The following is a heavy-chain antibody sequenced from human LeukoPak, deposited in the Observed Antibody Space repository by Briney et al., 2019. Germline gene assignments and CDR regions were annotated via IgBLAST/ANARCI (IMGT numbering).Heavy chain of an antibody. CDR3: ARQYISGQWYFDY. V-gene: IGHV3-30*04. J-gene: IGHJ4*02. D-gene: IGHD5-18*01. Sequence: GGSLRLSCAASGFTFSSHALHWVRQAPGKGLEWVAVISSDGSYKYYADSVKGRFTISRDNSKNTLYLQMNRLIPEDTAVYYCARQYISGQWYFDYWGQGTLVTVSS. CDR1: GFTFSSHA. CDR2: ISSDGSYK.